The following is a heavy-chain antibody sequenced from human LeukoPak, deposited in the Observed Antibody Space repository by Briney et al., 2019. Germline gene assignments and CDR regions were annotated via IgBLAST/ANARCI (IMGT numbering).Heavy chain of an antibody. J-gene: IGHJ4*02. Sequence: GGSLRLSCEGSGFTFSSSWIHWVRQAPGKGLVWVARMNSDGTTTNYADSVEGRFTISRDNDKNTLYLQMNSLTVDDTAVYYCTRAGSFRFDYWGQGTLVTVSS. CDR2: MNSDGTTT. D-gene: IGHD3-10*01. CDR1: GFTFSSSW. CDR3: TRAGSFRFDY. V-gene: IGHV3-74*01.